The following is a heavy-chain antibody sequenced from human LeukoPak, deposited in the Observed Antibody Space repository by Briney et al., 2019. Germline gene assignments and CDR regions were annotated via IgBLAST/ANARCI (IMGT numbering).Heavy chain of an antibody. CDR1: GFTFSDYY. J-gene: IGHJ4*02. CDR3: ARDARDIVATEIDY. CDR2: ISSSGSTI. D-gene: IGHD5-12*01. Sequence: GGSLRLSCAASGFTFSDYYMSWIRQAPGKGLEWVSYISSSGSTIYYADSVKGRFTISRDNAKNSLYLQMNSPRAEDTAVYYCARDARDIVATEIDYWGQGTLVTVSS. V-gene: IGHV3-11*01.